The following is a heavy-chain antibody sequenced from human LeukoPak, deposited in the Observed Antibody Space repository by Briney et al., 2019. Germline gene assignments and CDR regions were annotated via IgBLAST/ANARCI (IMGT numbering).Heavy chain of an antibody. Sequence: SQTLSLTCAVSGGSISSGGYSWSWIRQPPGKGLEWIGYIYHSGSTYYNPSLKSRVTISVDRSKNQFSLKLSSATAADTAVYYCARGITTPFDYWGQGTLVTVSS. CDR3: ARGITTPFDY. D-gene: IGHD2-15*01. V-gene: IGHV4-30-2*01. CDR2: IYHSGST. CDR1: GGSISSGGYS. J-gene: IGHJ4*02.